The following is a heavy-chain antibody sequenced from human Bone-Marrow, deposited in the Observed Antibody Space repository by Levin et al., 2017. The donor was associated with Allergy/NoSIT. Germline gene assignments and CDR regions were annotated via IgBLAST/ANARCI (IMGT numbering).Heavy chain of an antibody. CDR1: GGSISSSSYY. J-gene: IGHJ6*02. CDR3: ARHRAESGGAGDYGMDV. V-gene: IGHV4-39*01. D-gene: IGHD3-10*01. CDR2: IYYSGST. Sequence: PSETLSLTCTVSGGSISSSSYYWGWIRQPPGKGLEWIGSIYYSGSTYYNPSLKSRVTISVDTSKNQFSLKLSSVTAADTAVYYCARHRAESGGAGDYGMDVWGQGTTVTVSS.